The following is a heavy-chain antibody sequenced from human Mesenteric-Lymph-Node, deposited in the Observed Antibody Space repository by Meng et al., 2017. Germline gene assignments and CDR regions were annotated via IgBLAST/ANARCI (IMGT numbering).Heavy chain of an antibody. V-gene: IGHV4-30-4*01. J-gene: IGHJ2*01. Sequence: QMQLQESGPGLVKPSQTLSLTFTVSGGSISSGDYYWSWIRQPPGKGLEWIGYIYYSGSTYYNPSLKSRVIISVDTSKNQFSLRLNSVTAADTAVYYCASLYGDSSVWYLDLWGRGTLVTVSS. CDR3: ASLYGDSSVWYLDL. CDR2: IYYSGST. CDR1: GGSISSGDYY. D-gene: IGHD4-17*01.